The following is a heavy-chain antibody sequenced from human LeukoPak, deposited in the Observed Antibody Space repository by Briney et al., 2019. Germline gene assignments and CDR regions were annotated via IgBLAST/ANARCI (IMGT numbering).Heavy chain of an antibody. D-gene: IGHD3-10*01. Sequence: ASVKVSCKASGYTFTSYYTHWVRQAPGQGLEWMGIINPSGGSTSYAQKFQGRVTMTRDTSTSTVYMELSSLRSEDTAVYYCARDMGYYGSGSYQSLDYFDYWGQGTLVTVSS. CDR3: ARDMGYYGSGSYQSLDYFDY. V-gene: IGHV1-46*01. J-gene: IGHJ4*02. CDR1: GYTFTSYY. CDR2: INPSGGST.